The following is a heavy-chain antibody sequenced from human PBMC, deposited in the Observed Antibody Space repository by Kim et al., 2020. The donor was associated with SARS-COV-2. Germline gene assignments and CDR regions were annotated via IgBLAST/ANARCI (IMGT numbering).Heavy chain of an antibody. CDR3: ARAQGGATYYFDY. J-gene: IGHJ4*02. D-gene: IGHD1-26*01. V-gene: IGHV3-30*04. CDR2: ISYDGSNK. CDR1: GFTFSSYA. Sequence: GGSLRLSCAASGFTFSSYAMHWVRQAPGKGLEWVAVISYDGSNKYYADSVKGRFTISRDNSKNTLYLQMNSLRAGDTAVYYCARAQGGATYYFDYWGQGTLVTVSS.